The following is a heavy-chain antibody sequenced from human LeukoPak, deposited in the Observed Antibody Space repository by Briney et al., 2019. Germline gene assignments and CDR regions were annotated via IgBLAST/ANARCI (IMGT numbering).Heavy chain of an antibody. CDR3: ARGQRGYSYGIYDY. CDR1: GYTFTSYG. V-gene: IGHV1-18*01. J-gene: IGHJ4*02. CDR2: ISAYNGNT. D-gene: IGHD5-18*01. Sequence: ASVKVSCKASGYTFTSYGISWVRQAPGQGLEWMGWISAYNGNTNYAQKLQGRVTMTTDTSTSTAYMEPRSLRSDDTAVYYCARGQRGYSYGIYDYWGQGTLVTVSS.